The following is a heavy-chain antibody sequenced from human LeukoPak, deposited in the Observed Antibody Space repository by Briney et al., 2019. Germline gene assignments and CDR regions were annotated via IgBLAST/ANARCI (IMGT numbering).Heavy chain of an antibody. Sequence: GKSLKISCKGSGYRFTSYWIAWVRQMPGKGLEWMGIIYPGDSDTRYSPSFQGQVTISAGKSITTAYLQWSSLKASDTAIYYCASSRTGNWFDPWGQGTLVTVSS. V-gene: IGHV5-51*01. J-gene: IGHJ5*02. D-gene: IGHD2-2*01. CDR3: ASSRTGNWFDP. CDR2: IYPGDSDT. CDR1: GYRFTSYW.